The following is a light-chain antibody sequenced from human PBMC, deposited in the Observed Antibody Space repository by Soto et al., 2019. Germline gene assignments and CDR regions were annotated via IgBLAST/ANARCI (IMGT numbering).Light chain of an antibody. J-gene: IGKJ5*01. CDR2: AAS. CDR3: QQTFNSPST. Sequence: DFQMTQSPSSLSASVGDRVTITCRAGQSIDSYLNWYQQKPGKAPKLLIYAASSLQSGVPSRFSGSGSGTDFTLTISSLQPEDFAIYYCQQTFNSPSTFGQGTRLEIK. V-gene: IGKV1-39*01. CDR1: QSIDSY.